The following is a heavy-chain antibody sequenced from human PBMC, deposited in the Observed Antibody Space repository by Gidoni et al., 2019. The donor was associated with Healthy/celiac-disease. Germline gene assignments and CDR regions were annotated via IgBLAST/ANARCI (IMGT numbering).Heavy chain of an antibody. V-gene: IGHV3-53*01. CDR3: TIIAAGWFDP. CDR2: IYSGGST. CDR1: GFTVSSNY. D-gene: IGHD2-15*01. J-gene: IGHJ5*02. Sequence: EVQLVESGGGLIQPGWSLRLYCASSGFTVSSNYMSWVRQAPGKGLEWVSVIYSGGSTYYADSVKGRFTISRDNSKNTLYLQMNSLRAEDTAVYYCTIIAAGWFDPWGQGTLVTVSS.